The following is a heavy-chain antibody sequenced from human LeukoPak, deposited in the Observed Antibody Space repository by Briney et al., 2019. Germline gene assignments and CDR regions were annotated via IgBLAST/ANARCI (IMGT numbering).Heavy chain of an antibody. CDR3: ARVYYYDSSGLDY. J-gene: IGHJ4*02. Sequence: GGSLRLSCAASGFTFSSYSMNWVRQAPGKGLEWVSAISGSSVSTYYADSVKGRFTISRDTSNNTLYLQMNSLRAEDTAVYYCARVYYYDSSGLDYWGQGALVIVSS. V-gene: IGHV3-23*01. D-gene: IGHD3-22*01. CDR1: GFTFSSYS. CDR2: ISGSSVST.